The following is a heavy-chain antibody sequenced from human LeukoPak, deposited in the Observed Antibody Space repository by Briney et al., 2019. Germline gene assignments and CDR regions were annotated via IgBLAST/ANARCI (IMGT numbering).Heavy chain of an antibody. J-gene: IGHJ4*02. CDR2: IYYSGST. CDR1: GGSISSSSYY. V-gene: IGHV4-39*01. Sequence: PSETLSPTCTVSGGSISSSSYYWGWIRQPPGKGLEWSGSIYYSGSTYYNPSLKSRVTISVDTSKNQFSLKLSSVTAADTAVYYCARHGPNCYDSSGEGYWGQGTLVTVSS. CDR3: ARHGPNCYDSSGEGY. D-gene: IGHD3-22*01.